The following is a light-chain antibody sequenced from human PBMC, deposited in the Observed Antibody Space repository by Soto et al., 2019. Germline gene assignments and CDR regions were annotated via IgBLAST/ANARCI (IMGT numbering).Light chain of an antibody. V-gene: IGKV3-15*01. CDR1: QSVSSN. Sequence: EIVLTQSPGTLSLSPGERATLSCRASQSVSSNLAWYQQKPGQAPRLLIYGASTRATGIPARFSGSGSGTEFTLTISSLQSEDFAVYYCQQYNDWTFGQGTKVEIK. CDR3: QQYNDWT. CDR2: GAS. J-gene: IGKJ1*01.